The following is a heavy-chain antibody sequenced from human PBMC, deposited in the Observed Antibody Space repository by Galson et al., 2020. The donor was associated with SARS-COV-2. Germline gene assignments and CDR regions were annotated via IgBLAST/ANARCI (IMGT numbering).Heavy chain of an antibody. CDR3: ARIKVATVSDYYDYGMDV. V-gene: IGHV4-31*03. CDR1: GGSISSGGYY. CDR2: IYYSGSI. D-gene: IGHD5-12*01. J-gene: IGHJ6*02. Sequence: SETLSLTCTVSGGSISSGGYYWSWIRQHTGKGLEWLVHIYYSGSIYYNPSLKSRVTISVDTSKNQLSLKLSSVTAADTAVYYCARIKVATVSDYYDYGMDVWGQGTTVTVSS.